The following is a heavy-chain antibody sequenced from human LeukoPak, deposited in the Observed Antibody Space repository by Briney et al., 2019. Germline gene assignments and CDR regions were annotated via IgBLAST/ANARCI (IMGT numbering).Heavy chain of an antibody. CDR3: ARGTYPLYYDTTGYYRY. V-gene: IGHV4-34*01. CDR1: GGSFSGYY. J-gene: IGHJ4*02. Sequence: SETLSLTCAGYGGSFSGYYWSWIRQPPGKGLEWIGEINHSGSTNYNPSLKSRVTISVDTSKNQFSLKLSSVTAADTAVYYCARGTYPLYYDTTGYYRYWGQGTLVTVSS. D-gene: IGHD3-22*01. CDR2: INHSGST.